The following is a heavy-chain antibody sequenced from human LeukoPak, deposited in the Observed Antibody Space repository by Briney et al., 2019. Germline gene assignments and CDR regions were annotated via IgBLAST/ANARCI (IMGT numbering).Heavy chain of an antibody. D-gene: IGHD6-13*01. V-gene: IGHV3-64D*06. Sequence: GGSLRLSCSASGFTFSSYAMHWVRQAPGKGLEYVSAISSNGGSTYYADSVKGRFTISRDNSKNTLYLQMSSLRAEDTAVYYCVKSECYRQLVSPFDYWGQGTLVTVSS. CDR3: VKSECYRQLVSPFDY. CDR1: GFTFSSYA. CDR2: ISSNGGST. J-gene: IGHJ4*02.